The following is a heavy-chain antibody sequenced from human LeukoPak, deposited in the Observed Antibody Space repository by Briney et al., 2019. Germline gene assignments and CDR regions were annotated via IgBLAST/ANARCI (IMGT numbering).Heavy chain of an antibody. CDR3: ARDLSGSLYFDY. J-gene: IGHJ4*02. D-gene: IGHD3-10*01. V-gene: IGHV4-4*07. CDR2: LYISGST. CDR1: GASISSYY. Sequence: SETLSLTCTVSGASISSYYYNWIRQTAGRGLERIGRLYISGSTDYNPSLKSRVTISVDTSKNQFSLKLSSVTAADTAVYFCARDLSGSLYFDYWGQGVLVTVSS.